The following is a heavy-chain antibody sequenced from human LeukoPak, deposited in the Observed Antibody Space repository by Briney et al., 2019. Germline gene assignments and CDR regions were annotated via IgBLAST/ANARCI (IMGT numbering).Heavy chain of an antibody. V-gene: IGHV3-66*02. Sequence: GGSLRLSCAASGFTVSSHYMSWVRQAPGKGLEWVSVIYSGGSTYYADSVKGRFTISRDNSKNTLYLQMNSLRAEDTAVYYCAASLFVDWIGYWGQGTLVTVSS. CDR3: AASLFVDWIGY. CDR1: GFTVSSHY. J-gene: IGHJ4*02. CDR2: IYSGGST. D-gene: IGHD2-21*01.